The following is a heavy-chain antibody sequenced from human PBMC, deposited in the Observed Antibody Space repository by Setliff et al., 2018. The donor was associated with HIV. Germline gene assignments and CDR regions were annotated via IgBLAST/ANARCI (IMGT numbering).Heavy chain of an antibody. D-gene: IGHD1-26*01. J-gene: IGHJ4*02. V-gene: IGHV3-74*01. CDR3: VRGIVGASVFNY. Sequence: PGGSLRLSCAASSSYAMSWVRQAPGKGLVWVSRISPDGSVINYAGSVKGRFTISRDNAKNTLYLQMNGLRAEDTAVYYCVRGIVGASVFNYWGQGTQVTVSS. CDR1: SSYA. CDR2: ISPDGSVI.